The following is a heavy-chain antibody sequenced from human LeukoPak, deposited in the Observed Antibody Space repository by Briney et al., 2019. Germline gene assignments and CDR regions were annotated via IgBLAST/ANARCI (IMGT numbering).Heavy chain of an antibody. CDR3: ARGSSVAATYY. CDR2: INHSGST. D-gene: IGHD2-15*01. CDR1: GGSFSGYY. J-gene: IGHJ4*02. Sequence: SETLSLTCAVYGGSFSGYYWSWIRQPPGKGLEWIGEINHSGSTNYNPSLKSRVTISVDTSENQFSLKLSSVTAADTAVYYCARGSSVAATYYWGQGTLVTVSS. V-gene: IGHV4-34*01.